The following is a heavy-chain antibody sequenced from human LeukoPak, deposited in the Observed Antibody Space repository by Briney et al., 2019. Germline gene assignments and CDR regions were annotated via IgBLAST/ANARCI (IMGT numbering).Heavy chain of an antibody. CDR2: VSFTGGA. Sequence: KPTESLSLAFCVSGRSIWNYLGGSIRQPPGKGLELIGNVSFTGGANNTPSLKSRVTISADTSKNHSSLKLSSVTAADTAVYFCARRSPDGVEWFVDFWGQGALVIVSS. CDR1: GRSIWNYL. CDR3: ARRSPDGVEWFVDF. V-gene: IGHV4-59*08. D-gene: IGHD3-3*01. J-gene: IGHJ4*02.